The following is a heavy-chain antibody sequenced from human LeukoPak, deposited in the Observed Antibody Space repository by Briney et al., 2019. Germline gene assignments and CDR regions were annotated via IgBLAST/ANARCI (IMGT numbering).Heavy chain of an antibody. CDR2: MYNSVTTNYNPSI. J-gene: IGHJ5*02. CDR1: GGSINSVDYY. V-gene: IGHV4-61*02. D-gene: IGHD5-18*01. Sequence: SETLSLTCTVSGGSINSVDYYWSCIRQPAGKGLEWIGRMYNSVTTNYNPSINYNPSLKSRATISVDTSKNQFSLNLTSVTAADTAVYHCARDGGYKRFEPWGQGTLVTVSS. CDR3: ARDGGYKRFEP.